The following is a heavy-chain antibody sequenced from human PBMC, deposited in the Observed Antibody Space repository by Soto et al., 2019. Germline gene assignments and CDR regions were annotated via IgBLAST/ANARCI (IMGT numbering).Heavy chain of an antibody. Sequence: QVQLVQSGAEVKKPGASVKVSCKASGYTFTSYGISWVRQAPGQGLEWMGWISAYNGNTNYAQKLQGRVTMTTDTSTSTAYMELRSLRADDTAVYYCARDHRGRYGSVSYYIGDYWGQGTLVTVSS. D-gene: IGHD3-10*01. CDR2: ISAYNGNT. V-gene: IGHV1-18*01. CDR3: ARDHRGRYGSVSYYIGDY. CDR1: GYTFTSYG. J-gene: IGHJ4*02.